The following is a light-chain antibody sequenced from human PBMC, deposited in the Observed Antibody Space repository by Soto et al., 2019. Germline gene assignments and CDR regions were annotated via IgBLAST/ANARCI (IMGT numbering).Light chain of an antibody. J-gene: IGLJ1*01. Sequence: QSALTQPASASGSPGQSVTISCTGTSSDVGGYNYVSWYQQHPGKAPKVMIYEVSKRPSGVPDRFSGSKSGNTASLTVSGLQAEDEADYYCSSYAGSNHFVFGTGTKLTVL. CDR2: EVS. V-gene: IGLV2-8*01. CDR3: SSYAGSNHFV. CDR1: SSDVGGYNY.